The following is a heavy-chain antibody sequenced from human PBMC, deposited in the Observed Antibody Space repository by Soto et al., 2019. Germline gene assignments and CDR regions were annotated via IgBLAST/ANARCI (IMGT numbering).Heavy chain of an antibody. D-gene: IGHD1-26*01. CDR1: GFTFSDYY. Sequence: GGSLRLSCAASGFTFSDYYMSWIRQAPGKGLEWVSYISSSRSYTNNADSVKGRFTISRDTAKNSLYLQMNSLRAEDTAVYYCARDLGCFRCGSFINSFDLCCQGTLGT. V-gene: IGHV3-11*06. CDR2: ISSSRSYT. CDR3: ARDLGCFRCGSFINSFDL. J-gene: IGHJ5*02.